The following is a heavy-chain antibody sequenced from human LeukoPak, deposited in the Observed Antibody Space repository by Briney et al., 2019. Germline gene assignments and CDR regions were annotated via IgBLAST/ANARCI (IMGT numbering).Heavy chain of an antibody. J-gene: IGHJ4*02. CDR3: ARGVSSGWYLSQPENTFDY. CDR1: GYTFTSYD. D-gene: IGHD6-19*01. Sequence: ASVKVSCKASGYTFTSYDINWVRQATGQGLEWMGWMNPNSGNTGYAQKFQGRVTMTRNTSISTAYMELSSLRSEDTAVYYCARGVSSGWYLSQPENTFDYWGQGTLVTVSS. V-gene: IGHV1-8*01. CDR2: MNPNSGNT.